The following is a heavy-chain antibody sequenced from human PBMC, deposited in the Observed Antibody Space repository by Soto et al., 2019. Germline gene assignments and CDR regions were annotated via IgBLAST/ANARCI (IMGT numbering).Heavy chain of an antibody. J-gene: IGHJ6*02. Sequence: QVQLVESGGGVVQPGRSLRLSCAASVFTFSSYGMHWVRQAPGKGLEWVAVISSDGSNKYYADSVKGRFTISRDNSKSTLHLQMNSLRAEDTAVYYCAKRDCIRTSCRQGYYYGMDVWGQGTTVTVSS. CDR2: ISSDGSNK. D-gene: IGHD2-2*01. CDR3: AKRDCIRTSCRQGYYYGMDV. V-gene: IGHV3-30*18. CDR1: VFTFSSYG.